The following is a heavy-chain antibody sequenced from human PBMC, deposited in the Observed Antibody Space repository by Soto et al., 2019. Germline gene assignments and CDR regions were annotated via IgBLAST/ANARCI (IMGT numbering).Heavy chain of an antibody. CDR3: ARDLIVVVPAATATPVYYYYYGMDV. Sequence: GASVKVSCKASGGTFRSYAISWVRQAPGQGLEWMGGIIPIFGTAKYAQKFQGRVTITADESTSTAYMELSSLRSEDTAVYYCARDLIVVVPAATATPVYYYYYGMDVWGQGTTGTVS. CDR2: IIPIFGTA. J-gene: IGHJ6*02. D-gene: IGHD2-2*01. V-gene: IGHV1-69*13. CDR1: GGTFRSYA.